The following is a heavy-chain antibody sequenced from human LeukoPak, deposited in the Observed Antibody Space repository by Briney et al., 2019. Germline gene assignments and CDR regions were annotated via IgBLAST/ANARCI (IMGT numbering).Heavy chain of an antibody. CDR2: IYYTGST. CDR1: GGSISSYY. J-gene: IGHJ5*02. V-gene: IGHV4-59*01. Sequence: SETLSLTCTVSGGSISSYYWSWIRQPPGKGLEWIGYIYYTGSTNYNPSLKSRVTISLDTSKNQFSLRLSSVTAADTAVYYCARDGAVGWFDPWGQGTLVTASA. CDR3: ARDGAVGWFDP.